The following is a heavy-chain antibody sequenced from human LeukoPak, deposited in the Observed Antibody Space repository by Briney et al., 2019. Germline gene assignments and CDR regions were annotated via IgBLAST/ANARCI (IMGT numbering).Heavy chain of an antibody. CDR3: ARGGLTYSSSIGYNWFGP. J-gene: IGHJ5*02. D-gene: IGHD6-13*01. V-gene: IGHV1-2*04. Sequence: GASVKVFCKASGYTFTGYYMHWVRQAPGQGLEWMGWINPNSGGTNYAQKFQGWVTMTRDTSISTAYMELSRLRSDDTAVYYCARGGLTYSSSIGYNWFGPWGQGTLVTVSS. CDR2: INPNSGGT. CDR1: GYTFTGYY.